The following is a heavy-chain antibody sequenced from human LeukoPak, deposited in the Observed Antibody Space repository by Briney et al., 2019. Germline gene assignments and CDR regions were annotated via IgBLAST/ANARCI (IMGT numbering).Heavy chain of an antibody. Sequence: SQTLPLTCTVSGDSITSGSYYWSWIRQPAGKGLEWIGRISTSGRTYYNPSLKSRVTISVDSSKNQFSLKLSSVTAADTAMYYCARGRKYTYGYTVTELGSGYFDYWGQGTLVTVSS. V-gene: IGHV4-61*02. CDR3: ARGRKYTYGYTVTELGSGYFDY. J-gene: IGHJ4*02. CDR2: ISTSGRT. CDR1: GDSITSGSYY. D-gene: IGHD5-18*01.